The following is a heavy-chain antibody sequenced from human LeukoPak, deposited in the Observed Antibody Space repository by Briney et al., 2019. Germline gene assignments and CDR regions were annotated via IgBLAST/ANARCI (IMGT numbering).Heavy chain of an antibody. Sequence: AGGSLRLSCAASGFTLSSSAMHWVRLAPGKGLEWVAVISYDGTNKYYADSVKGRFTISRDSFKNTLYLQMNSLKPEDTAVYYCARALPSTGEYMDVWGKGTTVTVSS. CDR2: ISYDGTNK. D-gene: IGHD7-27*01. J-gene: IGHJ6*03. V-gene: IGHV3-30-3*01. CDR3: ARALPSTGEYMDV. CDR1: GFTLSSSA.